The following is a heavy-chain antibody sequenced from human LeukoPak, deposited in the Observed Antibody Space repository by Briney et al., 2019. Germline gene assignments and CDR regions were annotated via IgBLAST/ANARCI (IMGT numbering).Heavy chain of an antibody. CDR1: GFTFSTFV. CDR2: IFPSGGEI. V-gene: IGHV3-23*01. Sequence: GGSLRLSCAASGFTFSTFVMIWIRQPPGKGLEWVSSIFPSGGEIHYADSVRGRFTISRDNSKSTLSLQMNSLRAEDTAIYYCATYRQVLLPFESWGQGTLVTVSS. CDR3: ATYRQVLLPFES. J-gene: IGHJ4*02. D-gene: IGHD2-8*02.